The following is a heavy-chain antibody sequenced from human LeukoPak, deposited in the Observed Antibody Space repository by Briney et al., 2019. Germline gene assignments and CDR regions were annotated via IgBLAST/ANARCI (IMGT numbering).Heavy chain of an antibody. Sequence: ASVKVSCXASGGTFSSYAISWVRQAPGQGLEWMGRIIPIFGTANYAQKFQGRVTITTDESTSTAYMELSSLRSEDTAVYYCARDRGTKPPGPPFDYWGQGTLVTVSS. CDR2: IIPIFGTA. CDR3: ARDRGTKPPGPPFDY. V-gene: IGHV1-69*05. CDR1: GGTFSSYA. J-gene: IGHJ4*02. D-gene: IGHD1-1*01.